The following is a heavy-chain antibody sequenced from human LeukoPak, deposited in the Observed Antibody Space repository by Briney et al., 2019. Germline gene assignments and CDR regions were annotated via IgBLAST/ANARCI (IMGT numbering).Heavy chain of an antibody. J-gene: IGHJ4*02. CDR1: GGSFSGYY. V-gene: IGHV4-34*01. CDR2: INHSGST. CDR3: ARHGHNHFYDY. D-gene: IGHD1-1*01. Sequence: PSETLSLTCAVYGGSFSGYYWSWIRQPPGKGLEWIGEINHSGSTNYNPSLKSRVTISVDTSNNQFSLQLYTVTAADTAVYFCARHGHNHFYDYWGQGTLVTVSS.